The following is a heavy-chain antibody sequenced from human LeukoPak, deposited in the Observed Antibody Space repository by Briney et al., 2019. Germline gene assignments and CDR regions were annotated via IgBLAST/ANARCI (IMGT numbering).Heavy chain of an antibody. CDR2: IKQDGSEK. CDR3: ARDPESGSESLSGHDY. D-gene: IGHD5-12*01. CDR1: GFTFSSYG. J-gene: IGHJ4*02. Sequence: GGSLTLSCAASGFTFSSYGMPWVRQAPGKGLEWVANIKQDGSEKYYVDSVKGRFTISRGNAKNSLYLQMNSLRAEDTAVYYCARDPESGSESLSGHDYWGQGTLVTVSS. V-gene: IGHV3-7*01.